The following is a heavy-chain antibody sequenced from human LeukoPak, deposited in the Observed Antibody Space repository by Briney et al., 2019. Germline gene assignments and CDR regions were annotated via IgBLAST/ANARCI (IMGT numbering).Heavy chain of an antibody. CDR3: YGAHAED. D-gene: IGHD4-17*01. J-gene: IGHJ1*01. CDR2: PNADRTTT. CDR1: GFTFSSFW. Sequence: GSLRLSCAASGFTFSSFWMHWVRQVPGKGLVWVSGPNADRTTTSYADSVKGRFPISRENAKNTLYRQMNSLRAEDAAVYYYYGAHAEDWGQGTLVTVS. V-gene: IGHV3-74*01.